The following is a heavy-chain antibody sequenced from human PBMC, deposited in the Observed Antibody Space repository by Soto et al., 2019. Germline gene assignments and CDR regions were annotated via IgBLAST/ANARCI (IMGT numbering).Heavy chain of an antibody. Sequence: DAQLLESGGGLAQPGGSLRLSCAPSGFTFSMFAMSWVRQGPGKGLEWVSSIGGDGRDTYYADSVKGRFTISRDNSKNSLFLQMNSVRAEDTAVYYCEKDRRDHSYVWDPFDIWGRGTMVTVSS. CDR1: GFTFSMFA. D-gene: IGHD3-16*01. J-gene: IGHJ3*02. CDR3: EKDRRDHSYVWDPFDI. V-gene: IGHV3-23*01. CDR2: IGGDGRDT.